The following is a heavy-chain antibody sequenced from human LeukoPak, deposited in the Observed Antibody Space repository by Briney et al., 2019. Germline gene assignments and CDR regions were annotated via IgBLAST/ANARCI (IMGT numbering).Heavy chain of an antibody. J-gene: IGHJ4*02. CDR2: ISSSGSTI. CDR1: GFAFSSYE. V-gene: IGHV3-48*03. Sequence: GGSLRLSCAASGFAFSSYEMNWVRQAPGKGLEWVSYISSSGSTIYYADSVKGRFTISRDNAKNSLYLQMNSLRAEDTAVYYCARVYSGSDYFDYWGQGTLVTVSS. CDR3: ARVYSGSDYFDY. D-gene: IGHD1-26*01.